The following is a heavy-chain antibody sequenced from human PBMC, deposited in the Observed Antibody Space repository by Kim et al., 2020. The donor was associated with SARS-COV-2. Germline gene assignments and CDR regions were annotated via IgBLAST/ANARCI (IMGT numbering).Heavy chain of an antibody. CDR3: GKDLVPGGMDV. Sequence: DYADPVEGRFTVSRDNAKNSLYLQMNSLRVDDTALYYCGKDLVPGGMDVWGQGTTVTVSS. J-gene: IGHJ6*02. D-gene: IGHD7-27*01. V-gene: IGHV3-9*01.